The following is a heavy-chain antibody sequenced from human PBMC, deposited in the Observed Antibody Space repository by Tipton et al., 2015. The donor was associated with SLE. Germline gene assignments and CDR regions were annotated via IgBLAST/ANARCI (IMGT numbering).Heavy chain of an antibody. CDR1: GGSISSGGYY. CDR3: ARDMGASLRYFDL. Sequence: TLSLTCTVSGGSISSGGYYWSWIRQHPGKGLEWIGYIYYSWSTYYNPSLKGRVTISVDTSKNQFSLKLSSVTAADTAVYYCARDMGASLRYFDLWGRGTLVTVSS. J-gene: IGHJ2*01. CDR2: IYYSWST. V-gene: IGHV4-31*03.